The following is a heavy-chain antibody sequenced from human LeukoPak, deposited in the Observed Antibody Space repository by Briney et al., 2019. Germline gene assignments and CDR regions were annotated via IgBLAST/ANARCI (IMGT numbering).Heavy chain of an antibody. Sequence: AETLTLPCTVSGGPIRGCYALGMRQPPGKGLEWIGYIYYSGSTNYNPSLKSRVTISVDTSKNHFSLKLSSVTAADTAVYYCARGGSAGATHAWFVLDCRGQGTTV. V-gene: IGHV4-59*01. CDR2: IYYSGST. CDR1: GGPIRGCY. J-gene: IGHJ6*01. D-gene: IGHD6-13*01. CDR3: ARGGSAGATHAWFVLDC.